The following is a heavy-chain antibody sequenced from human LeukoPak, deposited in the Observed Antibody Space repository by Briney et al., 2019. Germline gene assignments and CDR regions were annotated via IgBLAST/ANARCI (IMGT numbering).Heavy chain of an antibody. CDR2: INHSGST. CDR1: GGSFSGYY. J-gene: IGHJ6*03. CDR3: ARGGGSSWYDYYYMDV. D-gene: IGHD6-13*01. V-gene: IGHV4-34*01. Sequence: SETLSPTCAVYGGSFSGYYWSWIRQPPGKGLEWIGEINHSGSTNYNPSLKSRVTISVDTSKNQFSLKLSSVTAADTAVYYCARGGGSSWYDYYYMDVWGKGTTVTVSS.